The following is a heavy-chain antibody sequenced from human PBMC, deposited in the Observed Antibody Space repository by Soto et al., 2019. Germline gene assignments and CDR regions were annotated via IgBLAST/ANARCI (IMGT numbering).Heavy chain of an antibody. D-gene: IGHD7-27*01. CDR1: GDSISNLDYF. J-gene: IGHJ5*01. V-gene: IGHV4-30-4*01. CDR2: IYKSATT. CDR3: ARGRYCLTGRCFPNWFDS. Sequence: SVTLSLTCSVSGDSISNLDYFWAWIRQPPGQALEYIGYIYKSATTYYNPSFESRVAISVDTSKSQFSLNVTSVTAADTAVYFCARGRYCLTGRCFPNWFDSWGQGALVTVSS.